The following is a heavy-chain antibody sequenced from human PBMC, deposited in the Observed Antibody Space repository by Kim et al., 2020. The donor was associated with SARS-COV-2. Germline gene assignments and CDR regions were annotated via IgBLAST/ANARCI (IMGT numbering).Heavy chain of an antibody. Sequence: SETLSLTCSVSGGSISSSNYYWGWIRQPPVKGLEWIGCIYYRWSSYYNPSLQSRVTISVDTSKNQFSLKLTSVTAADTAVYYCARQWLVRWRYGMDVWGQGTAVTVSS. D-gene: IGHD6-19*01. CDR2: IYYRWSS. CDR1: GGSISSSNYY. CDR3: ARQWLVRWRYGMDV. J-gene: IGHJ6*02. V-gene: IGHV4-39*01.